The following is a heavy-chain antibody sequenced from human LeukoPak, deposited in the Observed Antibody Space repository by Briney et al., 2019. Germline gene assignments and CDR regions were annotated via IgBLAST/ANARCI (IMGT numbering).Heavy chain of an antibody. J-gene: IGHJ4*02. Sequence: PGGSLRLSCAASGFTFSNYWMQWVRQAPGKGLVWVSRINTDETDTRCADSVKGRFTISRDNAENSLYLQMDSLGDADTAVYYCARDPVRRFDHWGQGTLVTVSS. D-gene: IGHD2-8*01. CDR1: GFTFSNYW. CDR2: INTDETDT. V-gene: IGHV3-74*01. CDR3: ARDPVRRFDH.